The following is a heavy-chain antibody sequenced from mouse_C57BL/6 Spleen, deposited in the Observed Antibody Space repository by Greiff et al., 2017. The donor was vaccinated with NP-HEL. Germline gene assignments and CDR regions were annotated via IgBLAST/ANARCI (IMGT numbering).Heavy chain of an antibody. Sequence: EVQVVESGGGLVKPGGSLKLSCAASGFTFSSYAMSWVRQTPEKRLEWVATISDGGSYTYYPDNVKGRFTISRDNAKNNLYLQMSHLKSEDTAMYYCARDYDGSSDPTYFDYWGQGTTLTVSS. CDR3: ARDYDGSSDPTYFDY. V-gene: IGHV5-4*01. CDR1: GFTFSSYA. D-gene: IGHD1-1*01. J-gene: IGHJ2*01. CDR2: ISDGGSYT.